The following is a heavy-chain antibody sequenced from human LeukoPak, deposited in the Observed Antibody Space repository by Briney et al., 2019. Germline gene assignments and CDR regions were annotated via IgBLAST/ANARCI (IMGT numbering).Heavy chain of an antibody. D-gene: IGHD4-11*01. CDR2: IIPIFGTA. V-gene: IGHV1-69*13. J-gene: IGHJ3*02. CDR1: GGTFSSYA. Sequence: SVKVSCKASGGTFSSYAISWVRQAPGQGLEWMGGIIPIFGTANYAQKFQGRVTITADESTSTAYMELSSLRSEDTAVYYCARVRDYSNYGRDAFDIWGQGTMVTVSS. CDR3: ARVRDYSNYGRDAFDI.